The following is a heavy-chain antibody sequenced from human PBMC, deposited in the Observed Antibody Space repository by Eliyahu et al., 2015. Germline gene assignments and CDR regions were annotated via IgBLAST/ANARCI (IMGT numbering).Heavy chain of an antibody. Sequence: QVQLVESGGGVVQPGRSLRLSCAASGFTFSXYGXXXVRQAPGKGLEWVAVISYDGXNKYYADSVKGRFTISRDNSKNTLYLQMNSLRAEDTAVYYCAKEGRYAHDYGDYDDQLAEYFQHWGQGTLVTVSS. CDR3: AKEGRYAHDYGDYDDQLAEYFQH. D-gene: IGHD4-17*01. CDR2: ISYDGXNK. V-gene: IGHV3-30*18. CDR1: GFTFSXYG. J-gene: IGHJ1*01.